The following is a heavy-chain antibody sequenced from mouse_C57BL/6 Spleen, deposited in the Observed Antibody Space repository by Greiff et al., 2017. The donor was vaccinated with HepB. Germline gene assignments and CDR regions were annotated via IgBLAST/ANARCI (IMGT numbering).Heavy chain of an antibody. CDR2: IFPGSGST. Sequence: VQLQQSGPELVKPGASVKISCKASGYTFTDYYINWVKQRPGQGLEWIGWIFPGSGSTYYNEKFKGKATLTVDKSSSTAYMLLSSLTSEDSAVYFCARITTVVAGAMDYWGQGTSVTVSS. V-gene: IGHV1-75*01. J-gene: IGHJ4*01. D-gene: IGHD1-1*01. CDR1: GYTFTDYY. CDR3: ARITTVVAGAMDY.